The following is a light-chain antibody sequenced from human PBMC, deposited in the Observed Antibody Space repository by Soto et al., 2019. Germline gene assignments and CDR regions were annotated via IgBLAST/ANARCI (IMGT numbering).Light chain of an antibody. V-gene: IGLV1-40*01. CDR3: QSYDTSLSSWV. CDR1: SSNIGAPYD. Sequence: QSVLTQPASVSGAPGQRVTISCTGSSSNIGAPYDVHWYQQVPGTAPKVLIYGNINRPSGVPDRFSGSKSGTSASLAITGLQAEDEADYYCQSYDTSLSSWVFGGGTQLTVL. J-gene: IGLJ3*02. CDR2: GNI.